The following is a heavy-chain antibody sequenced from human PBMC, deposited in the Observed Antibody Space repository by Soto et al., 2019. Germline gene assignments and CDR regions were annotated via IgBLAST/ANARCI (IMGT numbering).Heavy chain of an antibody. D-gene: IGHD1-26*01. J-gene: IGHJ5*02. V-gene: IGHV1-46*01. CDR2: INPSGGST. CDR1: GYTFTSYY. Sequence: ASVKVSCKASGYTFTSYYMHWVRQAPGQGLEWMGIINPSGGSTSYAQKFQGRVTMTRDTSTSTVYMELSSLRSEDTAVYFCARHRHPRGTVGATSPLDPWGQGTQVTVSS. CDR3: ARHRHPRGTVGATSPLDP.